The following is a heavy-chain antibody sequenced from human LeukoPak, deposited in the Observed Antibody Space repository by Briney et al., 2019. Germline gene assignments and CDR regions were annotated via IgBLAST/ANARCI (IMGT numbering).Heavy chain of an antibody. CDR2: TYYSGST. CDR1: GGSISSYY. Sequence: SETLSLTCTVSGGSISSYYWSWIRQPPGKGLEWIGYTYYSGSTYYNPSLKSRVTISVDTSKNQFSLKLSPVTAADTAVYYCARGPDYYGSGSYYKRKGYFDYWGQGTLVTVSS. V-gene: IGHV4-59*12. CDR3: ARGPDYYGSGSYYKRKGYFDY. J-gene: IGHJ4*02. D-gene: IGHD3-10*01.